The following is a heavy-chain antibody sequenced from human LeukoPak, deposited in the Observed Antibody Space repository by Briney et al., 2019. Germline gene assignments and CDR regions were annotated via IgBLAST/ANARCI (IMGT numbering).Heavy chain of an antibody. D-gene: IGHD2-2*01. J-gene: IGHJ4*02. Sequence: GGSLRLSCAASGFTFSSHAMHWVRQAPGKGLEYVSANSSDGGVTYYANSVKGGFTISRDNSKNTVHLQMGSLRGEDMAVYYCARDPHCGSTSCLSYFDYWGQGTLVTVSS. CDR1: GFTFSSHA. CDR3: ARDPHCGSTSCLSYFDY. V-gene: IGHV3-64*01. CDR2: NSSDGGVT.